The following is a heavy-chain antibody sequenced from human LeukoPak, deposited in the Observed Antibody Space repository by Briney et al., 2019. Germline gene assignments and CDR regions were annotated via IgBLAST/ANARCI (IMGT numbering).Heavy chain of an antibody. CDR1: GGSISSYY. V-gene: IGHV4-59*12. CDR2: IYYSGST. D-gene: IGHD3-10*02. Sequence: PSETLSLTCTVSGGSISSYYWSWIRHPPGKGLEWIGYIYYSGSTTYNPSLKSRVTISVDTSKNQFSLKLSSVTAADTAVYYCARGVHDWFDPWGQGTLVTVSS. J-gene: IGHJ5*02. CDR3: ARGVHDWFDP.